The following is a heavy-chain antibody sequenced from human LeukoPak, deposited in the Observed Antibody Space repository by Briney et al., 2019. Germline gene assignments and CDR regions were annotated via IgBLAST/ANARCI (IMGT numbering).Heavy chain of an antibody. V-gene: IGHV1-2*02. J-gene: IGHJ3*02. Sequence: GASVKVSCKASGYTFTDYFMHWVRQAPGQGLEWMGWIDAKSGDTNYAQKFQGRVTLTRDTSIRTAYMELSRLRSDDTAVYYCTRDTSSWYNELGAFDIWGQGTMVTVSS. CDR1: GYTFTDYF. CDR3: TRDTSSWYNELGAFDI. CDR2: IDAKSGDT. D-gene: IGHD6-13*01.